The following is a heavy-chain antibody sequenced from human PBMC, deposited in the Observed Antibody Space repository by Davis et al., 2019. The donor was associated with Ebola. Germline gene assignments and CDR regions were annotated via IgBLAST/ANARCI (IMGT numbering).Heavy chain of an antibody. D-gene: IGHD3-3*01. CDR1: GFRFSNYA. V-gene: IGHV3-23*01. CDR3: VIDHAINEFWGDDFEF. Sequence: PGGSLRLSCAASGFRFSNYAMSWVRQAPGKGLEWVAAIATSVYTTFSANSVKGRFTISRDNSENTLFLQMSTLRAEDTAVYYFVIDHAINEFWGDDFEFWGQGTLVTVSS. CDR2: IATSVYTT. J-gene: IGHJ4*02.